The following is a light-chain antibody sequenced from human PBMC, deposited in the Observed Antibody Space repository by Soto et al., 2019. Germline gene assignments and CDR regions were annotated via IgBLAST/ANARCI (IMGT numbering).Light chain of an antibody. CDR2: TAS. Sequence: EIVLTQSPGTLSLSPGEGATLSSRASQSLSRNYLAWYQHKPGQAPRLLIYTASNRAPGVPPRFSGSGSGTDFTLTISRLEPEDFALYYCQQYDNSPLTFGQGTKVEI. J-gene: IGKJ1*01. V-gene: IGKV3-20*01. CDR1: QSLSRNY. CDR3: QQYDNSPLT.